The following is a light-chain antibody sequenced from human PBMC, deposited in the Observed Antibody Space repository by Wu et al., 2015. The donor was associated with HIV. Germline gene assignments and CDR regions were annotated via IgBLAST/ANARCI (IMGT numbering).Light chain of an antibody. V-gene: IGKV3-20*01. CDR2: GAS. J-gene: IGKJ4*01. Sequence: DIVLTQSPGTLSLSPGERATLSCRASQSVTGIYLAWYQQRPGQAPRLLIYGASSRATGIPDRFSGSGSGTDFTLTISRLEPEDFAVYYCQQYGTFGGGTKVEIK. CDR1: QSVTGIY. CDR3: QQYGT.